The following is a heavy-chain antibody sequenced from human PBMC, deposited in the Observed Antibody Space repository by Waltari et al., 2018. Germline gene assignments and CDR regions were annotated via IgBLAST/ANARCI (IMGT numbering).Heavy chain of an antibody. CDR3: VKGRYYDFWSAYPDY. D-gene: IGHD3-3*01. Sequence: ELQLVESGGAVVQPGGSLRLSCAASGFTFDDHAMHWVRQAPGKGLEWVSVISLDGTNTYYVDSVKGRFTISRDNSKSTLYLQMSSLRAEDTALYYCVKGRYYDFWSAYPDYWGQGTLVTVSS. V-gene: IGHV3-43D*04. CDR2: ISLDGTNT. CDR1: GFTFDDHA. J-gene: IGHJ4*02.